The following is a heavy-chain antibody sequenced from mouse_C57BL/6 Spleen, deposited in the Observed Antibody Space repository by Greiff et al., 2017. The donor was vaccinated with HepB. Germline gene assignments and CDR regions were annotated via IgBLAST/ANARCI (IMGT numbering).Heavy chain of an antibody. J-gene: IGHJ1*03. V-gene: IGHV1-55*01. CDR3: ARSNYYGSSYWYFDV. CDR1: GYTFTSYW. D-gene: IGHD1-1*01. Sequence: QVPLQQPGAELVKPGASVKMSCKASGYTFTSYWITWVKQRPGQGLEWIGDIYPGSGSTNYNEKFKSKATLTVDTSSSTAYMQLSSLTSEDSAVYYCARSNYYGSSYWYFDVWGTGTTVTVSS. CDR2: IYPGSGST.